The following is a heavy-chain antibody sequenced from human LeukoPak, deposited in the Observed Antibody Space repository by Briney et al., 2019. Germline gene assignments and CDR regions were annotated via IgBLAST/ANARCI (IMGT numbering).Heavy chain of an antibody. V-gene: IGHV3-30*02. CDR3: AKDYDFWSGYYSPTRGYFDY. CDR2: IRFDGSNR. CDR1: GFTFSSSG. Sequence: PGGSLRLSCAASGFTFSSSGMHWVRQAPGKGLEWVAFIRFDGSNRYYADSVKGRFTISRDNSKNTLYLQMNSLRAEDAAVYYCAKDYDFWSGYYSPTRGYFDYWGQGTLVNVSS. D-gene: IGHD3-3*01. J-gene: IGHJ4*02.